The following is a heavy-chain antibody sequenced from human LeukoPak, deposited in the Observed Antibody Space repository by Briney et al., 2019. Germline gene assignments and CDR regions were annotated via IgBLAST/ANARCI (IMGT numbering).Heavy chain of an antibody. CDR3: AKDKYYDSRNDAFDI. J-gene: IGHJ3*02. D-gene: IGHD3-22*01. Sequence: GGSLRLSCAASGFTFEDYAMHWVRQAPGKDLEWVSGISWNSGSIGYADSVKGRFTISRDNAKNSLYLQMNSLRAEDTALYYCAKDKYYDSRNDAFDIWGQGTMVTVSS. CDR1: GFTFEDYA. V-gene: IGHV3-9*01. CDR2: ISWNSGSI.